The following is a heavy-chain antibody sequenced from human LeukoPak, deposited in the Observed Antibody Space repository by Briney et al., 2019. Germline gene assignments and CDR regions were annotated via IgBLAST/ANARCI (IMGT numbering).Heavy chain of an antibody. J-gene: IGHJ4*02. Sequence: GGSLRLSCAASGFTFSSYAMSWVRQAPGKGLEWVSGISSSGGSTYYADSVKGRFTISRDNSKNTLYLQMNSLRAEDTAVYYCAKFLPTHIVVANYYFDYWGQGTLVTVSS. CDR1: GFTFSSYA. CDR2: ISSSGGST. V-gene: IGHV3-23*01. D-gene: IGHD2-21*01. CDR3: AKFLPTHIVVANYYFDY.